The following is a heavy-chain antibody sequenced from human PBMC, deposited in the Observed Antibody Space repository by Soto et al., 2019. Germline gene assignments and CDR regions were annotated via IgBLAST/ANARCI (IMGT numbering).Heavy chain of an antibody. Sequence: PGGSLRLSCAASEFTFSSYLMSGVRQAPGKGLEWVANIKHDGSEKYYADSVKGRFTISGDXAKNSLYLQINSLRAEDTAVYYSATAPEEWFGEFEYYYYGMDVWGQGTTVTVYS. CDR1: EFTFSSYL. J-gene: IGHJ6*02. V-gene: IGHV3-7*01. CDR3: ATAPEEWFGEFEYYYYGMDV. D-gene: IGHD3-10*01. CDR2: IKHDGSEK.